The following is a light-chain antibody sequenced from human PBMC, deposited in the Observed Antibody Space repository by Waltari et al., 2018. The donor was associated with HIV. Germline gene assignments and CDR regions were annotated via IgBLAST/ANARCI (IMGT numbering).Light chain of an antibody. CDR1: HIGSKR. V-gene: IGLV3-21*04. J-gene: IGLJ3*02. CDR3: QVWDSSSDLSWV. CDR2: YDS. Sequence: SYVLTQPPSVSVAPGQTARITCRGNHIGSKRVLWYQQKPVQAPVLVSYYDSDRTSGIPGRFSGSNSGNTATLTISRVEAGDEADYYCQVWDSSSDLSWVFGGGTKLTVL.